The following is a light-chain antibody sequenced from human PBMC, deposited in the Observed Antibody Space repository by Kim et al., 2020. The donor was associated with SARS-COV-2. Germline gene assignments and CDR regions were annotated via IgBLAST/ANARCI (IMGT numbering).Light chain of an antibody. CDR1: GDKD. CDR2: QDT. Sequence: GDKDVCWYQQKAGQSPVVVISQDTVRPSGIPERFSGSNSGNTATLTISGTQAMDEADYYCQAWDTTTVVFGGGTQLTVL. V-gene: IGLV3-1*01. J-gene: IGLJ2*01. CDR3: QAWDTTTVV.